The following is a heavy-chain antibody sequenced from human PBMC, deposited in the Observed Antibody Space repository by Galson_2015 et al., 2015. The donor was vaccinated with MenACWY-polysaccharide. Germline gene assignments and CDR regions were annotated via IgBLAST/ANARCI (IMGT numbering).Heavy chain of an antibody. CDR3: AKDGDTTVTTEEAYYFDY. J-gene: IGHJ4*02. CDR1: GFTFDDYA. Sequence: SLRLSCAASGFTFDDYAMHWVRQAPGKGLEWVSLISGDGGSTYYAVSVKGRFTISRDNSKNSLYLQMNSLRTEDTALYYCAKDGDTTVTTEEAYYFDYWGQGTLVTVSS. CDR2: ISGDGGST. V-gene: IGHV3-43*02. D-gene: IGHD4-17*01.